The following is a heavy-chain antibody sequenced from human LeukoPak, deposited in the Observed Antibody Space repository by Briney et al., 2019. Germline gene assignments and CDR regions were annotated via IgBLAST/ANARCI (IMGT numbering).Heavy chain of an antibody. CDR2: INDSGST. CDR1: GGSFSGYY. V-gene: IGHV4-34*01. Sequence: SETLSLTCAVHGGSFSGYYWSWIRQPPGKGLEWIGEINDSGSTNYNPSLKSRVTISVDTPKNQFSLKLSSVTAADTAVYYCASISVIGIAAAGNNYWGQGTLVSVPS. J-gene: IGHJ4*02. D-gene: IGHD6-13*01. CDR3: ASISVIGIAAAGNNY.